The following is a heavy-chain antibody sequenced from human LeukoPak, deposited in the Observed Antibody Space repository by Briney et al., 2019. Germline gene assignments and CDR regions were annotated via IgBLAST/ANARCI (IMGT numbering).Heavy chain of an antibody. Sequence: PSETLSLTCTVSGGSISSYYWSWIQQPPGKGLEWIGYIYYSGSTNYNPSLKSRVTISVDTSKNQFSLKLSSVTAADTAVYYCARHNYGDYEEDYFDYWGQGTLVTVSS. CDR2: IYYSGST. D-gene: IGHD4-17*01. J-gene: IGHJ4*02. CDR1: GGSISSYY. V-gene: IGHV4-59*08. CDR3: ARHNYGDYEEDYFDY.